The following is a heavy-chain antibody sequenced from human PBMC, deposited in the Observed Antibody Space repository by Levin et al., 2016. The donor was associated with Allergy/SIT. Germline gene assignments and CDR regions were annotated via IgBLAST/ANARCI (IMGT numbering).Heavy chain of an antibody. V-gene: IGHV3-23*01. D-gene: IGHD1-1*01. Sequence: GESLKISCAASGFTFSSYAMSWVRQAPGKGLEWVSAISGSGGSTYYADSVKGRFTISRDNSKNTLYLQMNSLRAEDTAVYYCARPPVDWKEDNWFDPWGQGTLVTVSS. CDR2: ISGSGGST. CDR1: GFTFSSYA. J-gene: IGHJ5*02. CDR3: ARPPVDWKEDNWFDP.